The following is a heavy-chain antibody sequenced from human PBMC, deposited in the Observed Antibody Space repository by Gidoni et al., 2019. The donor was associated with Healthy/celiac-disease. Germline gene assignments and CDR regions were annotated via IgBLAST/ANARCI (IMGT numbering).Heavy chain of an antibody. V-gene: IGHV4-38-2*02. J-gene: IGHJ1*01. CDR1: GYSISSGYY. Sequence: QVQLQESGPGLVKPSETLSLTCAVSGYSISSGYYWGWIRQPPGKGLEWIGSIYHSGSTYYNPSLKSRVTISVDTSKNQFSLKLSSVTAADTAVYYCARERADWETMVQGVTYALEYFQHWGQGTLVTVSS. D-gene: IGHD3-10*01. CDR3: ARERADWETMVQGVTYALEYFQH. CDR2: IYHSGST.